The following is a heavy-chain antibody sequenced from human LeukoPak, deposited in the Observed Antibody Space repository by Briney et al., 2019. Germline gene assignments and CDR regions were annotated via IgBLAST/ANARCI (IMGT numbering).Heavy chain of an antibody. V-gene: IGHV3-23*01. D-gene: IGHD5-12*01. J-gene: IGHJ6*02. CDR2: ISGSGDST. CDR1: GFTFSSYD. Sequence: GGSLRLSCTASGFTFSSYDINWVRQAPGKGLEWVSAISGSGDSTYYADSVKGRFTISRDNSRNTLYLQMNSLRAEDTALYYCAKHRGYSSASIYYYGMDVWGQGTTVTVSS. CDR3: AKHRGYSSASIYYYGMDV.